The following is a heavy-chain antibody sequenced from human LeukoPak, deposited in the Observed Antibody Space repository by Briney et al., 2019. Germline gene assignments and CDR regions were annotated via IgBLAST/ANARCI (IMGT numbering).Heavy chain of an antibody. CDR2: IYYSGST. V-gene: IGHV4-4*02. Sequence: SETLSLTCAVSGGSISSSNWWSWVRQPPGKGLEWIGSIYYSGSTYYNPSLKSRVTISVDTSKNQFSLKLSSVTAADTAVYYCASWGAGSGYYFDYWGQGTLVTVSS. CDR3: ASWGAGSGYYFDY. CDR1: GGSISSSNW. D-gene: IGHD6-25*01. J-gene: IGHJ4*02.